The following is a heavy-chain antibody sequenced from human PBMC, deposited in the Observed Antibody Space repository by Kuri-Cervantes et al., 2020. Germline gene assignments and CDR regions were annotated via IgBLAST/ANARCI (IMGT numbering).Heavy chain of an antibody. CDR2: ISSSGSTI. V-gene: IGHV3-11*04. CDR3: ARDVSSWYGMDYYYGMDV. J-gene: IGHJ6*02. CDR1: GFTFSDYY. D-gene: IGHD6-13*01. Sequence: GESLKISCAASGFTFSDYYMSWIRQAPGKGLEWVSYISSSGSTIYYADSVKGRFTISRDNAKNSLYLQVNSLRAEDTAVYYCARDVSSWYGMDYYYGMDVWGQGTTVTVSS.